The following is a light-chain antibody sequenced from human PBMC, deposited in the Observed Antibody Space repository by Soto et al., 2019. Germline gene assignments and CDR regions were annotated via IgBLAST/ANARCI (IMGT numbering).Light chain of an antibody. CDR1: QSVSNSY. J-gene: IGKJ1*01. CDR3: QQYATSWWT. Sequence: EIVLTQSPGTLSLSPGERATLSCRASQSVSNSYLAWYQQKPGQAPSLLIYGASSSATGLPDRFSGSGSGTDFTLTISRLEPEDFAVYYCQQYATSWWTFGQGTKVDIK. V-gene: IGKV3-20*01. CDR2: GAS.